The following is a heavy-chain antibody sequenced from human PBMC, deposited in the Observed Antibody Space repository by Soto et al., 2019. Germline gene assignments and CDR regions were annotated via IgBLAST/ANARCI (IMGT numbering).Heavy chain of an antibody. D-gene: IGHD5-18*01. CDR1: GDTFSSYT. CDR2: IIPIFGTT. Sequence: QVQLVQSGAEVKKPGSSVKVSCKASGDTFSSYTISWVRQAPGQGLEWMGGIIPIFGTTNYAQKFQGRVTITADKSTSTAYMELSSLRSEDTAVYYCAGPGDSYGYAYYAMDVWGQGTTVTVSS. V-gene: IGHV1-69*06. CDR3: AGPGDSYGYAYYAMDV. J-gene: IGHJ6*02.